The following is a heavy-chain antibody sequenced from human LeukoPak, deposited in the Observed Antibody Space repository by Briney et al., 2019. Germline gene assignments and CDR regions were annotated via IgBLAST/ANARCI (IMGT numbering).Heavy chain of an antibody. Sequence: SETLSLTCTVSGGSISSSSYYWGWIRQPPGKGLEWIGSIYYSGSTYYNPSLKSRVTISVDTSKNQFSLKLSSVTAADTAVYHCARHVVRYDWYFDLWGRGTLVTVSS. J-gene: IGHJ2*01. D-gene: IGHD1-1*01. CDR3: ARHVVRYDWYFDL. CDR2: IYYSGST. V-gene: IGHV4-39*01. CDR1: GGSISSSSYY.